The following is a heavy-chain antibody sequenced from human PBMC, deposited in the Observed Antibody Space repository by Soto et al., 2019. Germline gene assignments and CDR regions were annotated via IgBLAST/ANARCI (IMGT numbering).Heavy chain of an antibody. CDR2: IYWNDDK. Sequence: SARTRVNSRQTLTLTSTLSGSSLTSSGGGIVSSGQPPGEALEWLALIYWNDDKRYRTSLNSRLTITKDTSKNQVVLTMPNMAPVHTATYFCAHMGRTADTYYFPWWGLGRVVT. V-gene: IGHV2-5*01. CDR3: AHMGRTADTYYFPW. CDR1: GSSLTSSGGG. J-gene: IGHJ4*01. D-gene: IGHD1-1*01.